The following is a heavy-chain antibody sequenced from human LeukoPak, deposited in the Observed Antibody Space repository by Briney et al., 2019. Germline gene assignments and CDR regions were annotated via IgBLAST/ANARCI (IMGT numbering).Heavy chain of an antibody. Sequence: LAGGSLRLSCAASGFTFSSYAMSWVRQAPGKGLEWVSAISGSGGSTYYADSVKGRFTISRDNSKNTLYLQMNSLRAEDTAVYYCAKYKRGGVVVTEEWYFDYWGQGTLVTVSS. CDR1: GFTFSSYA. V-gene: IGHV3-23*01. J-gene: IGHJ4*02. CDR2: ISGSGGST. D-gene: IGHD2-15*01. CDR3: AKYKRGGVVVTEEWYFDY.